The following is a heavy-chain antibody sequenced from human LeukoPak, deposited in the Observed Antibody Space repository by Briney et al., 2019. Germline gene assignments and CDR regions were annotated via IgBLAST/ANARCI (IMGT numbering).Heavy chain of an antibody. CDR1: GDSMSSYY. J-gene: IGHJ3*01. CDR3: ARGGPNSSGYAGDGFDV. V-gene: IGHV4-59*01. CDR2: IYYSGST. D-gene: IGHD3-22*01. Sequence: SETLSLTCTVSGDSMSSYYWSWIRQPPGKGLEWIGYIYYSGSTNYNPSLKSRVAMLVEPSGNHFSLRLHSVTGADTAVYFCARGGPNSSGYAGDGFDVWGQGTMVAVSS.